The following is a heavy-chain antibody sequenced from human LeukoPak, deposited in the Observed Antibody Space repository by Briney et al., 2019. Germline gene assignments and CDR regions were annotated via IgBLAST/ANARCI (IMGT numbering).Heavy chain of an antibody. J-gene: IGHJ4*02. Sequence: GASVKVSCKASGYAFTSYGISWVREAPGQGLEWMGWISAYNGNTNYAQKLQGRVTMTTDTSTSTAYMELRSLRSDDTAVYYCERFSITGTTTDYWGQGTLVTVSS. CDR2: ISAYNGNT. D-gene: IGHD1-7*01. CDR1: GYAFTSYG. CDR3: ERFSITGTTTDY. V-gene: IGHV1-18*01.